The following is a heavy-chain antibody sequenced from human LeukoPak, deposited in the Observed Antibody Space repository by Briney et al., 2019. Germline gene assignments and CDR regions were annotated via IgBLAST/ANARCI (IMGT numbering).Heavy chain of an antibody. CDR3: ARGAVGQQLAGRDFDY. V-gene: IGHV3-13*01. D-gene: IGHD6-13*01. J-gene: IGHJ4*02. Sequence: PGGSLRLSCAASGFTFSSYDMHWVRQATGKGLEWVSAIGTAGDTYYPGSVKGRFTISRENAKNSLYLQMNSLRAGDTAVYYCARGAVGQQLAGRDFDYWGQGTLVTVSS. CDR2: IGTAGDT. CDR1: GFTFSSYD.